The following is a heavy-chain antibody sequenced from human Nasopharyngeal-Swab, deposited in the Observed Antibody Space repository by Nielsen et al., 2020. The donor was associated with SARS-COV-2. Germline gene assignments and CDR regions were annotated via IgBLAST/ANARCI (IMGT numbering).Heavy chain of an antibody. J-gene: IGHJ4*02. CDR1: GYIFGNYA. CDR3: AKGTGMTYRAIDY. CDR2: VDFDGVRT. D-gene: IGHD1-14*01. Sequence: GGSLRLSCTGSGYIFGNYAISWVRQAPGQGLEWVSTVDFDGVRTHYADSVRGRFTVSRDNSKNTLYLQMSSLRAEDTAVYYCAKGTGMTYRAIDYWGQGTLVTASS. V-gene: IGHV3-23*01.